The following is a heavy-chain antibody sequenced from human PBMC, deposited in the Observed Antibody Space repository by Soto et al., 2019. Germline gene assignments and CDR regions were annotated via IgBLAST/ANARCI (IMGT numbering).Heavy chain of an antibody. D-gene: IGHD2-15*01. J-gene: IGHJ4*02. CDR3: ARGYLPDGNTFYLDY. V-gene: IGHV4-34*01. CDR2: NTHSGRS. CDR1: GGSCSGHY. Sequence: SETLSLTCDVEGGSCSGHYWSWIRQSPGKGLEWIGENTHSGRSSYNPSLKSRVTISVDTSKNQFSLELTSLTAADTAVYYCARGYLPDGNTFYLDYWGQGALVTVSS.